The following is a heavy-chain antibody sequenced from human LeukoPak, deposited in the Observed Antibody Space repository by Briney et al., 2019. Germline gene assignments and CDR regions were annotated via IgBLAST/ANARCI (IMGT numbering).Heavy chain of an antibody. D-gene: IGHD3-9*01. Sequence: SVKVSCKASGGTFSSYAISWVRQAPGQGLEWMGRIIPILGIANYAQKFQGRVTITADKSTSTAYMELSSLRSEDTAVYYCARYFDYYYGMDVWGQGATVTVSS. V-gene: IGHV1-69*04. CDR3: ARYFDYYYGMDV. CDR2: IIPILGIA. CDR1: GGTFSSYA. J-gene: IGHJ6*02.